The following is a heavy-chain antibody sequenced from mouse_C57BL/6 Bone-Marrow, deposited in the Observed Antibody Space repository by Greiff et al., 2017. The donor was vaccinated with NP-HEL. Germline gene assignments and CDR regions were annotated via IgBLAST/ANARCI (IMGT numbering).Heavy chain of an antibody. V-gene: IGHV1-42*01. D-gene: IGHD2-2*01. CDR2: INPSTGGT. Sequence: VQLQQSGPELVKPGASVKISCKASGYSFTGYYMNWVKQSPEKSLEWIGEINPSTGGTTYNQKFKAKATLTVDKSSSTAYMQLKSLTSEESAVYYCARYGGYDVGYFDVWGTGTTVTVSS. CDR1: GYSFTGYY. J-gene: IGHJ1*03. CDR3: ARYGGYDVGYFDV.